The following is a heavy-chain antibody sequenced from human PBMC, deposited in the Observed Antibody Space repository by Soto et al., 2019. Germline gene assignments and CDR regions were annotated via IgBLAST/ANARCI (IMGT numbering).Heavy chain of an antibody. CDR3: AAEDTAMTYYYYGMDV. CDR2: IVVGSGNT. J-gene: IGHJ6*02. CDR1: GFTFTSSA. V-gene: IGHV1-58*01. Sequence: ASGKVSCKASGFTFTSSAVQWVRQARGQRLEWIGWIVVGSGNTNYAQKFQERVTITRDMSTSTAYMELSSLRSEDTAVYYCAAEDTAMTYYYYGMDVWGQGTTVTVSS. D-gene: IGHD5-18*01.